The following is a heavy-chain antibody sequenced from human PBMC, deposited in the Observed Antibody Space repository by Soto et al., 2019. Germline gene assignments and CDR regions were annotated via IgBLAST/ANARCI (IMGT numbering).Heavy chain of an antibody. V-gene: IGHV1-69*13. CDR3: ASKSFDVALPKPPYYYYGMDV. CDR1: GGTFSSYA. Sequence: SVKVSCKASGGTFSSYAISWVRQAPGQGLEWMGGIIPIFGTANYAQKFQGRVTITADESTSTAYMELSSLRSEDTAVYYCASKSFDVALPKPPYYYYGMDVWGQGATVTVSS. CDR2: IIPIFGTA. D-gene: IGHD3-9*01. J-gene: IGHJ6*02.